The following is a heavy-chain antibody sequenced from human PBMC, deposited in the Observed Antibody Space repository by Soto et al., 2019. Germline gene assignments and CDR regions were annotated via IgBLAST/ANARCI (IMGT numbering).Heavy chain of an antibody. CDR2: IYYSGST. CDR3: ARHSWAVNYGDYVLVGAFDI. V-gene: IGHV4-59*08. D-gene: IGHD4-17*01. CDR1: GGSISSYY. J-gene: IGHJ3*02. Sequence: SETLSLTCTVSGGSISSYYWSWIRQPPGKGLEWIGYIYYSGSTNYNPSLKSRVTISVDTSKNQFSLKLSSVTAADTAVYYCARHSWAVNYGDYVLVGAFDIWGQGTMVTVSS.